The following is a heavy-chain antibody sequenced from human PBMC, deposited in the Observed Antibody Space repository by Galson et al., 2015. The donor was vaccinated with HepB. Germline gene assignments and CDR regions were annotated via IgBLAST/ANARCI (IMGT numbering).Heavy chain of an antibody. CDR3: AKGKGTGTVYFFDH. CDR1: GFTFDDYA. J-gene: IGHJ4*02. V-gene: IGHV3-9*01. Sequence: SLRLSCAASGFTFDDYAMHWVRHVPGKGLEWVSGISWNSGSIDYADSVKGRFTISRDNAENSLYLQMNSLRAEDTALYYCAKGKGTGTVYFFDHWGQGTLVTVSS. CDR2: ISWNSGSI. D-gene: IGHD1-1*01.